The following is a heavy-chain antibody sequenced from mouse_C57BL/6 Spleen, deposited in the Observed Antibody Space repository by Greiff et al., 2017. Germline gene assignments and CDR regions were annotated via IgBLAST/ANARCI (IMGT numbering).Heavy chain of an antibody. V-gene: IGHV1-53*01. CDR2: INPSNGGT. J-gene: IGHJ2*01. CDR1: GYTFTSYW. D-gene: IGHD4-1*01. CDR3: ARSKLGLDY. Sequence: VKLQQPGTELVKPGASVKLSCKASGYTFTSYWLDWVKPRPGQGLEWIGKINPSNGGTNYNEKFKSKATLTVAKSSRTAYMQLSSLTSKDSAVYYCARSKLGLDYWGQGTTLTVSS.